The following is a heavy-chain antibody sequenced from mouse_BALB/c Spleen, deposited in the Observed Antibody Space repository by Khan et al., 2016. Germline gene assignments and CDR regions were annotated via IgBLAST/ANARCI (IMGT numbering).Heavy chain of an antibody. V-gene: IGHV1S137*01. Sequence: QVRLQQSGPELVRPGVSVKISCKGSGYTFTDYAMHWVKQSHAKSLEWIGVISTYSGNTNYNQKFKGKATMTVDKSSSTAYMELARLTSEDSAIYYCARSTDYGNYLFAYWGQGTLVTVSA. CDR3: ARSTDYGNYLFAY. CDR2: ISTYSGNT. CDR1: GYTFTDYA. J-gene: IGHJ3*01. D-gene: IGHD2-1*01.